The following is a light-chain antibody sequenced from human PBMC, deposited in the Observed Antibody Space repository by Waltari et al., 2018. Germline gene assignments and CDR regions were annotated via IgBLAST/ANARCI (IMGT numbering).Light chain of an antibody. CDR3: QQYYSTPYT. CDR1: QGILYNSNNKNY. J-gene: IGKJ2*01. V-gene: IGKV4-1*01. Sequence: DIVMTQSPDSLAVSLGERATINCKSSQGILYNSNNKNYLAWYQQKPGQPPKLLIYWASTRDSGVPDRFSGSGSGPDFTLTISSLQAEDVAVYYCQQYYSTPYTFGQGTKLEIK. CDR2: WAS.